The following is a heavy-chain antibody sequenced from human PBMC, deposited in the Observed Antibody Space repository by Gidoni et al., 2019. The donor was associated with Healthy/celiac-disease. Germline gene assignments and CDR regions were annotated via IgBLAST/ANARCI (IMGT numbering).Heavy chain of an antibody. CDR3: ARVCFSGDPKPYYWFDY. Sequence: QLQLQESGPGLVKPSETLSLTCTVSGGSISSSSYYWGWIRQPPGKGLEWIGSIYYSGSPCYNPSLKSRVTISVDTSKNQFSLKLSSVTAADTAVYYCARVCFSGDPKPYYWFDYWGQGTLVTVSS. V-gene: IGHV4-39*07. CDR1: GGSISSSSYY. D-gene: IGHD3-22*01. J-gene: IGHJ4*02. CDR2: IYYSGSP.